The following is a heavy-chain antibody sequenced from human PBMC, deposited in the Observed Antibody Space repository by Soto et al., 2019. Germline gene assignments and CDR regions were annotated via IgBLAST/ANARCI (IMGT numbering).Heavy chain of an antibody. J-gene: IGHJ5*02. CDR2: ISAYNGNT. CDR1: GYTFTSYG. CDR3: ARDRFDVGATNWFDP. V-gene: IGHV1-18*01. Sequence: QVQLVQSGAEVKKPGASVKVSCKASGYTFTSYGIIWARQAPGQGLEWMGWISAYNGNTNYAQKLPGRVTMTTDTSTSPAYMGLRSLRSDDTAVYYCARDRFDVGATNWFDPWGQGTLVTVSS. D-gene: IGHD1-26*01.